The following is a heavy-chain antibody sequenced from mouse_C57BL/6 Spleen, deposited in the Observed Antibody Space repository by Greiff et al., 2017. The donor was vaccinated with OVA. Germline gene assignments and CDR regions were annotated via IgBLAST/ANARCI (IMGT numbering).Heavy chain of an antibody. J-gene: IGHJ4*01. CDR1: GYTFTSYW. D-gene: IGHD1-1*01. Sequence: QVQLQQSGAELVRPGSSVKLSCKASGYTFTSYWMHWVKQRPIQGLEWIGNIDPSDSETHYNQKFKDKATLTVDKSSSTAYMQLSSLTSEDSAVYYCARKGYYGSSYVQRPYAMDYWGQGTSVTVSS. CDR3: ARKGYYGSSYVQRPYAMDY. CDR2: IDPSDSET. V-gene: IGHV1-52*01.